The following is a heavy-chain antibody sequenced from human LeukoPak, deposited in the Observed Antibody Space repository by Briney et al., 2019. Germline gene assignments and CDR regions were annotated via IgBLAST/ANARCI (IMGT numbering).Heavy chain of an antibody. D-gene: IGHD2-15*01. Sequence: SGGSLRLSCAASGFTFSTYSMKWVRQAPGKGLEWVSSISSSSSYIYYADSVKGRFTISRDNAKNSLYLQMNSLRAEDTAVYYCARDWGGYCSGGSCYPGYWGQGTLVTVSS. CDR2: ISSSSSYI. CDR3: ARDWGGYCSGGSCYPGY. CDR1: GFTFSTYS. J-gene: IGHJ4*02. V-gene: IGHV3-21*01.